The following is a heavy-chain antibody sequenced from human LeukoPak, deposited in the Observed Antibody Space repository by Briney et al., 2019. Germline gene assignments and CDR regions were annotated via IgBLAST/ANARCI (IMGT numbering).Heavy chain of an antibody. V-gene: IGHV1-2*02. J-gene: IGHJ6*03. Sequence: GASVKVSCKASGYTFTGYYMHWVRQAPGQGLEWMGWINPNSGGTNYAQKFQGRVTMTRDTSISTAYMELSRLRSDDTAVYYCARDFYSSSWYGLYYYYYMDVWGKGTTVTISS. CDR2: INPNSGGT. CDR1: GYTFTGYY. D-gene: IGHD6-13*01. CDR3: ARDFYSSSWYGLYYYYYMDV.